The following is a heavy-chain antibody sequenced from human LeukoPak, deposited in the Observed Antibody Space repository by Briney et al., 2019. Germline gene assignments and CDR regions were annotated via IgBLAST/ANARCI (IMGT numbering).Heavy chain of an antibody. CDR3: ARETQQRQLSNPFEI. J-gene: IGHJ3*02. CDR2: ISSSSSYI. Sequence: GGSLRLSCAASGFTFSSYSMNWVRQAPGKGLEWVSSISSSSSYIYYADSVKGQFTISRDNSKNTLYLQMNSLRADDTALYYCARETQQRQLSNPFEIWGQGTMVTVSS. D-gene: IGHD6-13*01. V-gene: IGHV3-21*01. CDR1: GFTFSSYS.